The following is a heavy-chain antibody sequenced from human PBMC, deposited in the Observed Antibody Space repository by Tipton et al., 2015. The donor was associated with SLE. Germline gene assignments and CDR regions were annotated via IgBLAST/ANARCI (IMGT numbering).Heavy chain of an antibody. Sequence: TLSLTCIVSGGSISSRNYYWGWIRQPPGKGLEWIGNIYYTGSTYYNPSLKSRVTMSVDTSMNQFSLKLRSVTAADTAVYYCARARSGVTIFGVVTSRWFDPWGQGTLVTVSS. CDR1: GGSISSRNYY. D-gene: IGHD3-3*01. V-gene: IGHV4-39*07. CDR2: IYYTGST. CDR3: ARARSGVTIFGVVTSRWFDP. J-gene: IGHJ5*02.